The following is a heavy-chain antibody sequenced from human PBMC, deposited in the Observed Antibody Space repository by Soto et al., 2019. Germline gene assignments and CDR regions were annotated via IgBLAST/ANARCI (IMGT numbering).Heavy chain of an antibody. CDR2: TYYRSKWYN. V-gene: IGHV6-1*01. CDR1: GDSVSSNSAA. Sequence: SQTLSLTCAISGDSVSSNSAAWSWIRQSRSRGLEWLGRTYYRSKWYNDYAVSVKSRITINPDTSKNQFSLQLKSVPPEDTAVYYCVRGIGYIDSWGQGTLVTVSS. D-gene: IGHD3-3*01. CDR3: VRGIGYIDS. J-gene: IGHJ4*02.